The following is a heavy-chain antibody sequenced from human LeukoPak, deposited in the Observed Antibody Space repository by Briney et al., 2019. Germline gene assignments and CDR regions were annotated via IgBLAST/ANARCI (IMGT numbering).Heavy chain of an antibody. Sequence: GGSLRLSCAASGFTFSSYGMSWVRQAPGKGLEWVSAIIGSGGNTYYADSVKGRFTISRDNSKNTLYLQMNSLRAEDTAVYYCAKGFVVVVSATQSSWFDPWGQGTLVTVSS. V-gene: IGHV3-23*01. D-gene: IGHD2-15*01. J-gene: IGHJ5*02. CDR3: AKGFVVVVSATQSSWFDP. CDR1: GFTFSSYG. CDR2: IIGSGGNT.